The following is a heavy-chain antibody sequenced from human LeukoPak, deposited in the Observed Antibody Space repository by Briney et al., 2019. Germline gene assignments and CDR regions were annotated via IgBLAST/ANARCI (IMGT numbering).Heavy chain of an antibody. Sequence: GGSLRLSCAASGFTFSSYSMNWVRQAPGKGLEWVSSISSSSSYIYYADSVKGRFTISRDNSKNTLYLQMNSLRAEDTAVYYCARDSGSSGAFDIWGQGTMVTVSS. J-gene: IGHJ3*02. CDR2: ISSSSSYI. D-gene: IGHD1-26*01. CDR3: ARDSGSSGAFDI. V-gene: IGHV3-21*01. CDR1: GFTFSSYS.